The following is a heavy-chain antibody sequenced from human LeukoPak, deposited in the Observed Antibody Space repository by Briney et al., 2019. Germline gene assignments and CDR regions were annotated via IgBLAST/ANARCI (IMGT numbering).Heavy chain of an antibody. CDR2: MNPNSGNT. CDR3: ARGRYYDFWSGYSADAFDI. V-gene: IGHV1-8*01. CDR1: GYTFTSYD. J-gene: IGHJ3*02. D-gene: IGHD3-3*01. Sequence: ASVKVSCKASGYTFTSYDINWVRQATGQGLEWMGWMNPNSGNTGYAQKFQGRVTMTRNTSISTAYMELSSLRSEDTAVYYCARGRYYDFWSGYSADAFDIWGQGTMVTVSS.